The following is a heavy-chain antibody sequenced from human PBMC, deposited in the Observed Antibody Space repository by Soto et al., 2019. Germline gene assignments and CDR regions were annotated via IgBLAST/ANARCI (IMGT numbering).Heavy chain of an antibody. D-gene: IGHD3-3*01. Sequence: GESLKISFQTSGYTFTNYWICCVLQMPGGGLDWLGLIFPRDFDVRYSPSFEGQVTISADRSTATAFLQWRSLEASDSALYFCERIVYIIQQIESWGQGTPVTVYS. J-gene: IGHJ4*02. V-gene: IGHV5-51*01. CDR3: ERIVYIIQQIES. CDR2: IFPRDFDV. CDR1: GYTFTNYW.